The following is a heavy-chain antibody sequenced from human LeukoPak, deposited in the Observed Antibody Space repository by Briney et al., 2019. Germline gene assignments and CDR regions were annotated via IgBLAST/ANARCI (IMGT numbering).Heavy chain of an antibody. D-gene: IGHD3-22*01. CDR3: ARSYDSSGYDAFDI. J-gene: IGHJ3*02. Sequence: SVKVSCKASGGTFSSYAISWVRQAPGQGLEWMGRVIPILGIANYAQKFQGRVTITADKSTSTAYMELSSLRSEDTAVYYCARSYDSSGYDAFDIWGQGTMVTVSS. V-gene: IGHV1-69*04. CDR1: GGTFSSYA. CDR2: VIPILGIA.